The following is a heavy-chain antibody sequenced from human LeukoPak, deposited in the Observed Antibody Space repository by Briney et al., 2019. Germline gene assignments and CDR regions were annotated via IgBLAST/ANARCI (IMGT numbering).Heavy chain of an antibody. D-gene: IGHD6-6*01. V-gene: IGHV3-73*01. CDR3: TISSSTPGSDY. CDR2: IRSKANSYAT. Sequence: SGGSLRLSCAASGFTFSGSAMHWVRQASGKGLEWVGRIRSKANSYATAYAASVKGRFTIPRDDSKNTAYLQMNSLKTEDTAVYYCTISSSTPGSDYWGQGTLVTVSS. CDR1: GFTFSGSA. J-gene: IGHJ4*02.